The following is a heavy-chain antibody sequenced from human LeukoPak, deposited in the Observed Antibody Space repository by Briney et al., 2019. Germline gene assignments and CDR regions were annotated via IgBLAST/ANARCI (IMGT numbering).Heavy chain of an antibody. CDR1: GYTFTSYG. CDR2: ISAYNGNT. CDR3: ARDSSGWPPPAFDY. D-gene: IGHD6-19*01. Sequence: ASVKVSCKASGYTFTSYGISWVRQAPGQGLEWMGWISAYNGNTNYAQKLQGRVTMTTDTSTSTAYTELRSLRSDDTAVYYCARDSSGWPPPAFDYWGQGTLVTVSS. J-gene: IGHJ4*02. V-gene: IGHV1-18*01.